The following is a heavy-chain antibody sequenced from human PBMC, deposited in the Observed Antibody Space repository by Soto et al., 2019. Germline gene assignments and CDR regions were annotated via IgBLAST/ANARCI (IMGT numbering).Heavy chain of an antibody. V-gene: IGHV3-30*03. D-gene: IGHD5-18*01. CDR3: TRVPSEDSEYNPRTSHMDV. CDR2: ISYDGSNK. J-gene: IGHJ6*02. CDR1: GFTFSSYG. Sequence: QVQLVESGGGVVQPGRSLRLSCTNSGFTFSSYGMYWVRQAPGKGLEWVAVISYDGSNKYYADSVKGRFTISRDTSKNTRYLPMNGMSVEDTAMDYCTRVPSEDSEYNPRTSHMDVWGQGTTVTVAS.